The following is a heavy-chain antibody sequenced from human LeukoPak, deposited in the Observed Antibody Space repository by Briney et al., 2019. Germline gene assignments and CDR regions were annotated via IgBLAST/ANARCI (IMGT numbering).Heavy chain of an antibody. V-gene: IGHV1-2*02. J-gene: IGHJ4*02. D-gene: IGHD1-7*01. CDR2: NNPNSGGT. CDR3: ARKRLGTTILDY. Sequence: ASVKLSCKASGYTFTGYYMHWVRQAHGQGLEWKGWNNPNSGGTNYAQKFQGRVTMTSDTTISTAYMELSRLRSDDTAVYYCARKRLGTTILDYWGQGTLVTVSS. CDR1: GYTFTGYY.